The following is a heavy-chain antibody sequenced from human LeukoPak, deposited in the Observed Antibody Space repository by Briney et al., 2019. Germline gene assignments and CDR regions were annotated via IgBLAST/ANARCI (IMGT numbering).Heavy chain of an antibody. J-gene: IGHJ5*01. D-gene: IGHD2-21*01. CDR1: GFSFGNYA. CDR3: VKDPRDTYGTNWFVS. Sequence: GGSLRLSCVASGFSFGNYAMSWVRQAPGKGLQWVSQISGTGGATWYAGFARDRFTIYRDNSKKTLYLQMSGLRVEDTAMYYCVKDPRDTYGTNWFVSWGQGTLLIVSS. CDR2: ISGTGGAT. V-gene: IGHV3-23*01.